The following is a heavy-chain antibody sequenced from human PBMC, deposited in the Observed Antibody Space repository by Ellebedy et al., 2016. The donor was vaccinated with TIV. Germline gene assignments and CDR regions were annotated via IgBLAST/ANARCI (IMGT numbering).Heavy chain of an antibody. CDR2: ISYDGSNK. CDR3: ARESADYGSGSPFDY. D-gene: IGHD3-10*01. CDR1: GFTFSSYA. V-gene: IGHV3-30-3*01. J-gene: IGHJ4*02. Sequence: GGSLRLXCAASGFTFSSYAMHWVRQAPGKGLEWVAVISYDGSNKYYADSVKGRFTISRDNSKNTLYLQMNSLRAEDTAVYYCARESADYGSGSPFDYWGQGTLVTVSS.